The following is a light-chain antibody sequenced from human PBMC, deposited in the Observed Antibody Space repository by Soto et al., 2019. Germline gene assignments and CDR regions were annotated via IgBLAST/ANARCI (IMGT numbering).Light chain of an antibody. Sequence: EIVLTQSPGTLSLSPGERATLSCRASQSISSSYLAWYQQKPGQAPRLLISGASSRATGVPDRCSGSGSGTDFTLTRSRVEPEVFAVYYFQQDDSPRTFGGGTQGAIK. CDR3: QQDDSPRT. J-gene: IGKJ4*01. CDR1: QSISSSY. V-gene: IGKV3-20*01. CDR2: GAS.